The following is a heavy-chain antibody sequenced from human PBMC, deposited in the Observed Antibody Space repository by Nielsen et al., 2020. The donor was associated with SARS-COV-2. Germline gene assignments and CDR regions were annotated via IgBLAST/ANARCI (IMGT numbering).Heavy chain of an antibody. J-gene: IGHJ4*02. CDR3: AKESGESFDY. D-gene: IGHD3-10*01. Sequence: GGSLRLSCAASGFTFDDYAMHWVRQASGKGLEWVSGISWNNGSIGYADSVKGRFTISRDNAKNSLYLQMNSLRAEDTALYYCAKESGESFDYWGQGTLVTVSS. V-gene: IGHV3-9*01. CDR2: ISWNNGSI. CDR1: GFTFDDYA.